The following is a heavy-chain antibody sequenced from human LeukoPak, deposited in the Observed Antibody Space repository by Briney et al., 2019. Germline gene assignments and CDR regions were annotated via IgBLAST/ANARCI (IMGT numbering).Heavy chain of an antibody. V-gene: IGHV4-34*01. J-gene: IGHJ6*02. CDR2: INHSGST. CDR1: GGSFSGYY. D-gene: IGHD5-12*01. CDR3: ARSRVATYHYYYYYGMDV. Sequence: SETLSLTSAVYGGSFSGYYWSWIRQPPGKGLEWIGEINHSGSTNYNPSLKSRVTISVDTSKNQFSLKLSSVTAADTAVYYCARSRVATYHYYYYYGMDVWGQGTTVTVSS.